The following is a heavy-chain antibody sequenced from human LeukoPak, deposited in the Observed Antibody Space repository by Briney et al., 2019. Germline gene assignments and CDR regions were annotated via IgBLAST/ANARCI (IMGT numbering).Heavy chain of an antibody. V-gene: IGHV3-74*01. Sequence: GGSLRLSCAASGFTFSSYWMHWVRQAPGKGLVWVSRLDSDGDITSYADSVKGRFTISRDNAKNTLYLVMNNLRADDTAVYFCARVPGSGWFTAVDYWGQGTLVTVSS. J-gene: IGHJ4*02. D-gene: IGHD6-19*01. CDR1: GFTFSSYW. CDR3: ARVPGSGWFTAVDY. CDR2: LDSDGDIT.